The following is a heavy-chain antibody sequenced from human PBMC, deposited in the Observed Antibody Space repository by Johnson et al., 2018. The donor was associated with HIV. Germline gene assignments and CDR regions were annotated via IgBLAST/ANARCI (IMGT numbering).Heavy chain of an antibody. CDR1: GFTFSNYW. D-gene: IGHD2-15*01. J-gene: IGHJ3*02. CDR2: SNGDGSRT. V-gene: IGHV3-74*01. Sequence: VQLVESGGGLVQPGGSLRLSCGASGFTFSNYWMQWVRQAPGKGLVWVSRSNGDGSRTTYADSVKGRFTISSDKSKNTLYLQMNSLRAEDTAVYYCASSAPGLLPNDAFDIWGQGTMVTVSS. CDR3: ASSAPGLLPNDAFDI.